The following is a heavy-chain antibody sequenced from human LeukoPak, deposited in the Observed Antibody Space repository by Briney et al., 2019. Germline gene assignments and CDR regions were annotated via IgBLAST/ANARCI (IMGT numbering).Heavy chain of an antibody. D-gene: IGHD3-16*01. V-gene: IGHV1-18*04. Sequence: ASVKVSCKASGYTFTGYYMHWVRQAPGQGLEWMGWINPNSGNTNYAQKLQGRVTMTTDTSTSTAYMELRSLRSDDTAVYYCAIQHVDPAADAFDIWGQGTMVTVSS. CDR2: INPNSGNT. CDR1: GYTFTGYY. J-gene: IGHJ3*02. CDR3: AIQHVDPAADAFDI.